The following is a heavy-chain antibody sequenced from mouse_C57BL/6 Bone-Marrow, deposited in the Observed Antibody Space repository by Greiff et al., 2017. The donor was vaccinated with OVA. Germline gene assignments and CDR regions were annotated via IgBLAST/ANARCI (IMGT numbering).Heavy chain of an antibody. J-gene: IGHJ4*01. V-gene: IGHV5-12*01. Sequence: EVQRVESGGGLVQPGGSLKLSCAASGFTFSDYYMYWVRQTPEKGLEWVAYISNGGGSTYYPDTVKGRFTISRDNAKNTLYLQMSRLKSEDTAMYYCARGSYYSNYAYYAMDYWGQGTSVTVSS. CDR2: ISNGGGST. CDR1: GFTFSDYY. D-gene: IGHD2-5*01. CDR3: ARGSYYSNYAYYAMDY.